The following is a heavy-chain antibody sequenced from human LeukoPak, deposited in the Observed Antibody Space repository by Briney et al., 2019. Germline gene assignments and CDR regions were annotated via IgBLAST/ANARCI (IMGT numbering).Heavy chain of an antibody. V-gene: IGHV4-38-2*01. CDR2: IYHSGST. D-gene: IGHD1-26*01. CDR1: GYSISSGYY. CDR3: ARQELLNAFDI. J-gene: IGHJ3*02. Sequence: SETLSLTCAVSGYSISSGYYWGWIRQSPGKELEWIGSIYHSGSTYYNPSLKSRVTISVDTSKNQFSLKLSSVTAADTAVYYCARQELLNAFDIWGQGTMVTVSS.